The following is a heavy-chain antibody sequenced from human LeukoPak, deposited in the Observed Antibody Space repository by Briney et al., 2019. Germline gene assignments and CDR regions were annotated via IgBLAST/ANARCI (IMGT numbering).Heavy chain of an antibody. V-gene: IGHV1-8*01. CDR1: GYTFTSYD. D-gene: IGHD3-10*01. Sequence: ASVKVSCKASGYTFTSYDINWVRQATGQGLEWMGWMNPNSGNTGYAQKFQGRVTMTRNTSISTAYMELSSLRSEDTAVYYCARSWFGEIRMDVWGQGTTVTVSS. CDR3: ARSWFGEIRMDV. CDR2: MNPNSGNT. J-gene: IGHJ6*02.